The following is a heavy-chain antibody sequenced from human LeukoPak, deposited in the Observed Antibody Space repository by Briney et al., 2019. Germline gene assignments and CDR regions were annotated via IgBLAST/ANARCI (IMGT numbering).Heavy chain of an antibody. J-gene: IGHJ4*02. V-gene: IGHV3-49*04. CDR1: GFTFSSYA. Sequence: QPGRSLRLSCAASGFTFSSYAMHWVRQAPGKGLEWVGFIASETYGGTAEYAASVKGRFTISRDDSKSIAYLQMNSLKTEDTAVYYCTRDQTPYYWGQGTLVTVSS. CDR2: IASETYGGTA. CDR3: TRDQTPYY.